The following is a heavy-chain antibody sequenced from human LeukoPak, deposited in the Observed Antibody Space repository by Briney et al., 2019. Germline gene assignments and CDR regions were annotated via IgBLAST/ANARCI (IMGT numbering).Heavy chain of an antibody. D-gene: IGHD3-3*01. CDR3: AREADYDAYKPINYHYYMDV. Sequence: SETLSLTCTVSGGSISSGSYYWSWIRQPAGKGLEWIGRIYTSGSTNYNPSLKSRVTISVDTSKNQFSLKLSSVTAADTAVYYCAREADYDAYKPINYHYYMDVWGKGTTVTVSS. V-gene: IGHV4-61*02. CDR2: IYTSGST. J-gene: IGHJ6*03. CDR1: GGSISSGSYY.